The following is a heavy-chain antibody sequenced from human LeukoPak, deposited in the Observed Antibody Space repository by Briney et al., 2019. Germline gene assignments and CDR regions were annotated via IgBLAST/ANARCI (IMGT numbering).Heavy chain of an antibody. Sequence: PGGSLRLSCAASGFTFSDYYMSWIRQAPGKGLEWVSYISSSGSTIYYADSVKGRLTISRDNAKNSLYLQMNSLRAEDTAVYYCARSGTYSRHYYYMDVWGKGTTVTVSS. CDR2: ISSSGSTI. V-gene: IGHV3-11*01. J-gene: IGHJ6*03. CDR1: GFTFSDYY. D-gene: IGHD1-26*01. CDR3: ARSGTYSRHYYYMDV.